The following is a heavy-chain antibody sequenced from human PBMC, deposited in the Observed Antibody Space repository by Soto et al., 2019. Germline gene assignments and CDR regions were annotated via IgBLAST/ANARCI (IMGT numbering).Heavy chain of an antibody. D-gene: IGHD2-15*01. J-gene: IGHJ5*02. Sequence: PSETLSLTCTVSGGSISSGGYYWSWIRQHPGKGLEWIGYIYYSGSTYYNPSLKSRVTISVDTSKSQFSLKLSSVTAADTAVYYCARSYCSGGSCPFDPWGQETLVTVSS. CDR3: ARSYCSGGSCPFDP. V-gene: IGHV4-31*03. CDR1: GGSISSGGYY. CDR2: IYYSGST.